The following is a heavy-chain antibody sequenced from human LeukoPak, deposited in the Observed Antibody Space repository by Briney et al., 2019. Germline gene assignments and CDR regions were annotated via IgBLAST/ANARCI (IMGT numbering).Heavy chain of an antibody. CDR2: IKQGGSEK. D-gene: IGHD3-22*01. CDR3: ASVPDSVPPIGDAFDI. V-gene: IGHV3-7*01. CDR1: GFTFDRNW. J-gene: IGHJ3*02. Sequence: SGGSLRLSCAASGFTFDRNWMSWVRQAPGKGLEWVANIKQGGSEKYYVDAVKGRFTISRDDAKNLVYLQMNSLRAEDTAVYYCASVPDSVPPIGDAFDIWGQGTMVTVSS.